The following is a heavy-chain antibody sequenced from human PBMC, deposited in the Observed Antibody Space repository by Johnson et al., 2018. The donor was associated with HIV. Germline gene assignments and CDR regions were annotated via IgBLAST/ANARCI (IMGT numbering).Heavy chain of an antibody. Sequence: VQLVESGGGLVQPGGSLRLSCAASGFTFDDYAMHWVRQAPGKGLEWVSGISWNSGSIGYADSVKGRFTISRDNAKNTLYLQMDSLGAEDTAVYYCARVQLLADDVFNIWGQGTMVTVSS. D-gene: IGHD3-10*01. CDR1: GFTFDDYA. CDR2: ISWNSGSI. J-gene: IGHJ3*02. V-gene: IGHV3-9*01. CDR3: ARVQLLADDVFNI.